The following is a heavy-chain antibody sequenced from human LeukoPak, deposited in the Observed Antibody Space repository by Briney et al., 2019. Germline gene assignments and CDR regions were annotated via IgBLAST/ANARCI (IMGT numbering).Heavy chain of an antibody. D-gene: IGHD1-26*01. CDR2: INAGNGNT. CDR3: AIPLVGALDY. CDR1: GYTFTSYA. Sequence: ASVKVSCKASGYTFTSYAMHWVRQAPGQRLEWMGWINAGNGNTKYSLKFQGRVTITRDTSASTAYMELSSLRSEDTAVYYCAIPLVGALDYWGQGTLVTVSS. V-gene: IGHV1-3*01. J-gene: IGHJ4*02.